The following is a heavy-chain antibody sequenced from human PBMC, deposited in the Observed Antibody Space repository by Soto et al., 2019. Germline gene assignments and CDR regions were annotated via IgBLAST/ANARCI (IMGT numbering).Heavy chain of an antibody. CDR3: ARGGRIVATMTSGAFDI. D-gene: IGHD5-12*01. CDR2: INHSGST. Sequence: SETLSLTCAVYGGSFSAYYWSWIRQPPGKGLEWIGEINHSGSTNYNPSLKSRVTISVDTSKNQFSLKLSSVTAADTAVYYGARGGRIVATMTSGAFDIWGQGTMVTVSS. CDR1: GGSFSAYY. V-gene: IGHV4-34*01. J-gene: IGHJ3*02.